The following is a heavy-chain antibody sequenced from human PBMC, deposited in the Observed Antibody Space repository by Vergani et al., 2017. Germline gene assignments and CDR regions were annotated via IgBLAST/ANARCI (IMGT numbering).Heavy chain of an antibody. D-gene: IGHD5-12*01. CDR2: IIPILGIA. CDR3: ARDPPVGGYAQSNY. Sequence: QVQLVQSGAEVKKPGSSVKVSCKASGGTFSSYTISWVRQAPGQGLEWMGRIIPILGIANYAQKFQGIVTITADKSTSTAYMELSSLRSEDTAVYYCARDPPVGGYAQSNYWGQGTLVTVSS. CDR1: GGTFSSYT. J-gene: IGHJ4*02. V-gene: IGHV1-69*08.